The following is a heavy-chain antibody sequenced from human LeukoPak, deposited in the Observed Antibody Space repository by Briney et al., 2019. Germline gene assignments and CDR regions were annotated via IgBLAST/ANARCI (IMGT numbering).Heavy chain of an antibody. CDR1: GGTISSYY. CDR3: ARVSGHFDY. J-gene: IGHJ4*02. V-gene: IGHV4-59*01. CDR2: IYYSGST. Sequence: KPSETLSLTCTASGGTISSYYWSWIRQPPGKGLEWIGYIYYSGSTNYNPSLKSRVTISVDTSKNQFSLKLSSVTAADTAVYYCARVSGHFDYWGQGTLVTVSS.